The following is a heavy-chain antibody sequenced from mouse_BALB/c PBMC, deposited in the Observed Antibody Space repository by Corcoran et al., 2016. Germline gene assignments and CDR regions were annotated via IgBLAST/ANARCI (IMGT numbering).Heavy chain of an antibody. Sequence: QIQLVQSGPELKKPGETVRISCKASGYTFTTAGMQWVQKMPGKGLKWIGWINTHSGVPKYAEDFKGRFALSLETSASTASVQIINLKNEDTATYFCARSYDYGYFDYWGQGTTLTVSS. J-gene: IGHJ2*01. CDR3: ARSYDYGYFDY. D-gene: IGHD2-4*01. CDR2: INTHSGVP. CDR1: GYTFTTAG. V-gene: IGHV9-4*02.